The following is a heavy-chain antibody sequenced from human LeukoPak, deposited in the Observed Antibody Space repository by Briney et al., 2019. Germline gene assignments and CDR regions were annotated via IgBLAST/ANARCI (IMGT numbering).Heavy chain of an antibody. Sequence: PGGSLRLSCAGSGFIFSNYPMHWVRQAPGKGLEWLAVVSYQARNSYHAGSVKGRFAISRDDYKNTLYLEMNRLRAEDTAIYYCARDALRGSATHTFPDKWGQGILVTVSS. J-gene: IGHJ4*02. CDR3: ARDALRGSATHTFPDK. D-gene: IGHD3-3*01. CDR1: GFIFSNYP. V-gene: IGHV3-30*09. CDR2: VSYQARNS.